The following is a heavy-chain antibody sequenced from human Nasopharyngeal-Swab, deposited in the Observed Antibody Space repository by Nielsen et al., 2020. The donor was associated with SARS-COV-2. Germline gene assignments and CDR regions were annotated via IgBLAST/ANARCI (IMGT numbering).Heavy chain of an antibody. Sequence: ASVKVSCKASGYTFTSYYMHWVRQAPGQGLEWMGWISAYNGNTNYAQKLQGRVTMTTDTSTSTAYMELRSLRSDDTAMYYCAREDRGYCSGGSCYKNFDYWGQGTLVTVSS. V-gene: IGHV1-18*04. D-gene: IGHD2-15*01. CDR1: GYTFTSYY. J-gene: IGHJ4*02. CDR2: ISAYNGNT. CDR3: AREDRGYCSGGSCYKNFDY.